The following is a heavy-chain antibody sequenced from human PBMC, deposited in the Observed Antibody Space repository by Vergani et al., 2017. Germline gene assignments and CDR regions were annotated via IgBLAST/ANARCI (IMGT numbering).Heavy chain of an antibody. CDR2: IIPILGIA. D-gene: IGHD6-13*01. CDR3: ASDYSSSWYYAFDI. CDR1: GGTFSSYT. J-gene: IGHJ3*02. Sequence: QVQLVQSGAEVKKPGSSVKVSCKASGGTFSSYTISWVRQAPGQGLEWMGRIIPILGIANYAQKFQGRVTITADKSTSTAYMELSSRSSEDTAVYYCASDYSSSWYYAFDIWGQGTMVTVSS. V-gene: IGHV1-69*04.